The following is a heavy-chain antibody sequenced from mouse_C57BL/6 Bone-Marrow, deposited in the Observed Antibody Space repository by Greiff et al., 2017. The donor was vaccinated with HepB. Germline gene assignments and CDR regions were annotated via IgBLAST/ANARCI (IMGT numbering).Heavy chain of an antibody. Sequence: EVQLVESGGGLVKPGGSLKLSCAASGFTFSSYAMSWVRQTPEKRLEWVATISDGGSYTYYPDNVKGRFTISRDNAKNNLYLQMSHLKSEDTAMYYCARDNYDSSYDYWGQGTTLTVSS. CDR2: ISDGGSYT. CDR1: GFTFSSYA. CDR3: ARDNYDSSYDY. J-gene: IGHJ2*01. D-gene: IGHD1-1*01. V-gene: IGHV5-4*01.